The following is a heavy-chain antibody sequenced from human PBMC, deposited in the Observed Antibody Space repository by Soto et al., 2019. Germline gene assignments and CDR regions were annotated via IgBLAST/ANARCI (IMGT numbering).Heavy chain of an antibody. J-gene: IGHJ4*02. CDR2: IYYSGKT. D-gene: IGHD3-10*01. V-gene: IGHV4-30-4*01. CDR3: ASGESMRVSILTSPLDF. CDR1: GETIYSDNYY. Sequence: PSEPLSLTCTVPGETIYSDNYYWTWIRQPPGRGLELIAYIYYSGKTYYNPSLTSRTIISVDTSKNQFSLRLSSVTAAGTAVYFCASGESMRVSILTSPLDFWGQGIRVTSPQ.